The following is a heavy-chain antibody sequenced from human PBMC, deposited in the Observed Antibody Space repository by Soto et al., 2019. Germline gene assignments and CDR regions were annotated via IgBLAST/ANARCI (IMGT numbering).Heavy chain of an antibody. J-gene: IGHJ4*02. CDR1: GGSISSGDYY. CDR2: IYYSGST. V-gene: IGHV4-30-4*02. CDR3: ARDNHGDDYFDY. D-gene: IGHD4-17*01. Sequence: SDTLSLTCTVSGGSISSGDYYWSWIRQAPGKGLEWIGYIYYSGSTYYNPSLKSRVTISVDTSKNQFSLKLSSVTAADTAVYYCARDNHGDDYFDYWGQGTLVTVSS.